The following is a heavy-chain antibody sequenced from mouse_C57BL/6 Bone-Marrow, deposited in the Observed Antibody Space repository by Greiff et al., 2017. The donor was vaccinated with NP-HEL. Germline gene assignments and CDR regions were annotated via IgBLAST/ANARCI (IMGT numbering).Heavy chain of an antibody. CDR1: GFNIKDDY. V-gene: IGHV14-4*01. J-gene: IGHJ2*01. D-gene: IGHD3-1*01. CDR2: IDPENGDT. Sequence: EVQLQQSGAELVRPGASVKLSCTASGFNIKDDYMHWVKQRPEQGLEWIGWIDPENGDTEYASKFQGKATITADTSSNTAYLQLSSLTSEDTAVYYRTTQLFDYWGQGTTLTVSS. CDR3: TTQLFDY.